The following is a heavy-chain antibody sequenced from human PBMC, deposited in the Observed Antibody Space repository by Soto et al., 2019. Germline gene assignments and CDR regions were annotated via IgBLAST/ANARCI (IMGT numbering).Heavy chain of an antibody. CDR3: ARLHCSGGSCYLLDY. V-gene: IGHV4-59*01. D-gene: IGHD2-15*01. CDR2: ISYGGST. J-gene: IGHJ4*02. Sequence: SETLSLTCTVSGGPIIGYYWSWIRQSPGKGLEWIGYISYGGSTNYNPSLKSRVSISVDTSSNQFSLKLSSVSAADTAVYYCARLHCSGGSCYLLDYWGRGTLVTVSS. CDR1: GGPIIGYY.